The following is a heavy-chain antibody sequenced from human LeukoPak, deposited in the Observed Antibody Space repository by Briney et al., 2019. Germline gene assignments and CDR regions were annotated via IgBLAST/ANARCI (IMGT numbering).Heavy chain of an antibody. V-gene: IGHV4-34*01. Sequence: SETLSLTCTVSGGSISSYYWSWIRQPPGKGLEWIGEINHSGSTNYNPSLKSRVTISVGTSKNQFSLKLSSVTAADTAVYYCARRRYCSSTSCYTRGGGYFDYWGQGTMVTVSS. CDR1: GGSISSYY. CDR2: INHSGST. J-gene: IGHJ4*03. CDR3: ARRRYCSSTSCYTRGGGYFDY. D-gene: IGHD2-2*02.